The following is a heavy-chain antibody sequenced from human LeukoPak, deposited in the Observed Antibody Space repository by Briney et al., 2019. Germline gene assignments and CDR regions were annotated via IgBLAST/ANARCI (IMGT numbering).Heavy chain of an antibody. V-gene: IGHV4-4*02. CDR1: GGSISSSNW. J-gene: IGHJ5*02. CDR2: IYHSGST. Sequence: PSETLSLTCAVSGGSISSSNWWSWVRQPPGKGLEWIGEIYHSGSTNYNPSLKSRVTISVDSSKNQFSLKLSSVTAADTAVYYCARGRKQWLVKTGWFDPWGQGTLVTVSS. CDR3: ARGRKQWLVKTGWFDP. D-gene: IGHD6-19*01.